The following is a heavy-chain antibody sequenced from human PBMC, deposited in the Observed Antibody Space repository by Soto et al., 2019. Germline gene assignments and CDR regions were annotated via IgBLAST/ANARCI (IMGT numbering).Heavy chain of an antibody. V-gene: IGHV5-51*01. J-gene: IGHJ3*02. CDR1: GYSFTSYW. D-gene: IGHD2-2*02. Sequence: PGESLKISCKGSGYSFTSYWIGWVRQMPGKGLEWMGIIYPGDSDTRYSPSFEGQVTISAGKSISTAYLQWSSLKASDTAMYYCARQRCSSTSCYRAFDIWGQGTMVTVSS. CDR2: IYPGDSDT. CDR3: ARQRCSSTSCYRAFDI.